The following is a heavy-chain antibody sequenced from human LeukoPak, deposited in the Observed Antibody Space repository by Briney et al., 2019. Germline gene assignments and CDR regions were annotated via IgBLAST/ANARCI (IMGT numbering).Heavy chain of an antibody. J-gene: IGHJ3*02. Sequence: GASVKVSCKASGGTFSSYAISWVRQAPGQGLEWMGGIIPIFGTANYAQKFQGRVTITADESTSTAYMELSSLRSEDTAVYYCARDLGCSNTSCYISIGDAFDIWGQGTMVTVSS. CDR1: GGTFSSYA. CDR3: ARDLGCSNTSCYISIGDAFDI. V-gene: IGHV1-69*13. CDR2: IIPIFGTA. D-gene: IGHD2-2*02.